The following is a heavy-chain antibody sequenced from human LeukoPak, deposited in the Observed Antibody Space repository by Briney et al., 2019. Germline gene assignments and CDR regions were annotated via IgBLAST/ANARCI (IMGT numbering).Heavy chain of an antibody. CDR1: GGSISSSSYY. Sequence: SETLSLTCTVSGGSISSSSYYWGWIRQPPGKGLEWIGSIYYSGSTYYNPSLKSRVTISVDTSKNQFSLKLSSVTAADTAVYYCARHGRDTPGPSSGRYARAGYYFDYWGQGTLVTVSS. CDR3: ARHGRDTPGPSSGRYARAGYYFDY. J-gene: IGHJ4*02. V-gene: IGHV4-39*01. D-gene: IGHD3-22*01. CDR2: IYYSGST.